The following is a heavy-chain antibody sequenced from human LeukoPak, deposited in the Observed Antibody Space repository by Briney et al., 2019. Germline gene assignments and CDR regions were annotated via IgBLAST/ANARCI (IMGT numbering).Heavy chain of an antibody. V-gene: IGHV4-39*02. D-gene: IGHD6-19*01. Sequence: SETLSLTCTVSGGSISSSYYYWGWIRQPPGKGLEWIGSIYYSGSTYYNPSLKSRVTISVDTSKNQFSLKLRSVTAADTAVYYCARDLVAGTIGYWGQGTLVTVSS. J-gene: IGHJ4*02. CDR2: IYYSGST. CDR3: ARDLVAGTIGY. CDR1: GGSISSSYYY.